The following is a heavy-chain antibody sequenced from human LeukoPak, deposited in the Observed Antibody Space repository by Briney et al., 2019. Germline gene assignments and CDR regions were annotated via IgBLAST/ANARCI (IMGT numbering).Heavy chain of an antibody. J-gene: IGHJ4*02. D-gene: IGHD3-3*01. CDR2: INHSGST. CDR3: ARQYYDIWSGYYTADYYFDD. CDR1: GGSFSGYY. V-gene: IGHV4-34*01. Sequence: SETLSLTCAVYGGSFSGYYWSWIRQPPGKGLEWIGEINHSGSTNYNPSLKSRVTISVDTSKNQFSLKLSSVTAADTAVYYCARQYYDIWSGYYTADYYFDDWGQGTLVTVSS.